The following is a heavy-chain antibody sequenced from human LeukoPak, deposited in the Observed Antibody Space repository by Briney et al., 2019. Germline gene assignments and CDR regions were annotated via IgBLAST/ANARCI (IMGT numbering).Heavy chain of an antibody. CDR3: ARDSGAVVRWWPGAFDI. V-gene: IGHV4-30-4*01. CDR2: IYYSGST. D-gene: IGHD2-8*02. J-gene: IGHJ3*02. CDR1: GGSISSGDYY. Sequence: PSETLSLTCTVSGGSISSGDYYWSWIRQPPGKGLEWIGYIYYSGSTYYNPSLKSRVTISVDTSKNQFSLKLSSVTAADTAVYYCARDSGAVVRWWPGAFDIWGQGTMVTVSS.